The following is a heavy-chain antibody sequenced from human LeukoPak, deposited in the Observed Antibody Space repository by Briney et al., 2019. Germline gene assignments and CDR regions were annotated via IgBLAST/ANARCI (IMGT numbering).Heavy chain of an antibody. CDR1: GFTFSSYA. V-gene: IGHV3-23*01. CDR3: AKDWGSSAYCGGDCPWDYFDY. J-gene: IGHJ4*02. D-gene: IGHD2-21*02. Sequence: GGSLRLSCAASGFTFSSYAMSWVRQAPGKGLEWVSAISGSGGSTYYADSVKGRFTISRDNSKNTLYLQMNSLRAEDTAVYYCAKDWGSSAYCGGDCPWDYFDYWGQGTLVTVSS. CDR2: ISGSGGST.